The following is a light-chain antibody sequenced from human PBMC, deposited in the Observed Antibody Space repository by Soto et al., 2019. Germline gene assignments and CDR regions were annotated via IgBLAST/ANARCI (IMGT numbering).Light chain of an antibody. V-gene: IGKV3-20*01. CDR3: QQFGTSPPST. CDR1: QSVSSIY. J-gene: IGKJ5*01. Sequence: EIVLTQSPGTLSLSPGARATLSCRASQSVSSIYLAWYQQKPGQAPRLLIYGASSRATGIPDRFSGSGSGTDFTLTISRLEPEDFAVYYCQQFGTSPPSTFGQGTRLEIK. CDR2: GAS.